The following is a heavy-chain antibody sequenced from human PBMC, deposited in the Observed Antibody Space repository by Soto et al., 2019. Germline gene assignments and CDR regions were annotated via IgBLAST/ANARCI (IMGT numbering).Heavy chain of an antibody. J-gene: IGHJ6*02. CDR3: ARGVKYYDFWSGYFHPYYYGMDV. Sequence: SETLSLTCAVYGGSFSGYYWSWIRQPPGKGLEWIGEINHSGSTNYNPSLKSRVTISVDTSKNQFSLKLSSVTAADTAVYYCARGVKYYDFWSGYFHPYYYGMDVWGQWTTVTSP. CDR2: INHSGST. CDR1: GGSFSGYY. D-gene: IGHD3-3*01. V-gene: IGHV4-34*01.